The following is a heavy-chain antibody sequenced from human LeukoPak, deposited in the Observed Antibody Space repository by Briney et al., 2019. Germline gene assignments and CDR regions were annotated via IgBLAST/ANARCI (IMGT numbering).Heavy chain of an antibody. CDR1: GYSLSSGYY. Sequence: SETLSLTCIVSGYSLSSGYYWSWIRQPPGKGLEWIGYIYYSGSTNYNPSLKSRVTISVDTSKNQFSLKLSSVTAADTAVYYCASHLRPNDAFDIWGQGTMVTVSS. V-gene: IGHV4-61*01. CDR3: ASHLRPNDAFDI. CDR2: IYYSGST. J-gene: IGHJ3*02.